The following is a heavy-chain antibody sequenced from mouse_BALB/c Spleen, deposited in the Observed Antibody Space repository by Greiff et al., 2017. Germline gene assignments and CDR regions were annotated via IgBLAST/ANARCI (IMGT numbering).Heavy chain of an antibody. Sequence: VKLQESGPGLVQPSQSLSITCTVSGFSLTSYGVHWVRQSPGKGLEWLGVIWSGGSTDYNAAFISRLSISKDNSKSQVFFKMNSLQANDTAIYYCARNWGFMITFYYAMDYWGQGTSVTVSS. D-gene: IGHD2-4*01. CDR1: GFSLTSYG. J-gene: IGHJ4*01. V-gene: IGHV2-2*02. CDR2: IWSGGST. CDR3: ARNWGFMITFYYAMDY.